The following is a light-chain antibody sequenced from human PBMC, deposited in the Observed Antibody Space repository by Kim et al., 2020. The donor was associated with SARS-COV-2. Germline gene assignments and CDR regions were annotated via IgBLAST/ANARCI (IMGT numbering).Light chain of an antibody. CDR2: GAS. Sequence: SLSPGERSTLAGRASQSVSSSYLAWYQQKAGQAPRLLIYGASSRVTGIPDRFSGSGSGTDFTLTISRLEPEDFAVYYCQQYDSSPITFGQGTRLEIK. CDR1: QSVSSSY. V-gene: IGKV3-20*01. CDR3: QQYDSSPIT. J-gene: IGKJ5*01.